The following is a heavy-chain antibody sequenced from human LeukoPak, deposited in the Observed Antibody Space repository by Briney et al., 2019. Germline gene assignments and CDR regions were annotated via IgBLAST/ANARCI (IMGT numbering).Heavy chain of an antibody. CDR2: ITSDSVTM. Sequence: PGGSLRLSCAASGFTFSSYSMNWVRQAPGQGLEWVSYITSDSVTMFYADSVKGRFTASRDNAKNSLYLQMNSLRAEDTAVYYCARTYNWNYVRFIDYWGQGTLVTVFS. V-gene: IGHV3-48*04. CDR3: ARTYNWNYVRFIDY. CDR1: GFTFSSYS. J-gene: IGHJ4*02. D-gene: IGHD1-7*01.